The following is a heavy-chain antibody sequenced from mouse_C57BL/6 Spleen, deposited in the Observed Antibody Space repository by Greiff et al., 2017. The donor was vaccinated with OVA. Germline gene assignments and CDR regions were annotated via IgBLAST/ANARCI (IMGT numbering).Heavy chain of an antibody. CDR1: GFTFSSYA. D-gene: IGHD2-4*01. CDR3: ARDRDYDERAFDY. J-gene: IGHJ2*01. V-gene: IGHV5-4*01. Sequence: EVNVVESGGGLVKPGGSLKLSCAASGFTFSSYAMSWVRQTPEKRLEWVATISDGGSYTYYPDNVKGRFTISRDNAKNNLYLQMSHLKSEDTAMYYCARDRDYDERAFDYWGQGTTLTVSS. CDR2: ISDGGSYT.